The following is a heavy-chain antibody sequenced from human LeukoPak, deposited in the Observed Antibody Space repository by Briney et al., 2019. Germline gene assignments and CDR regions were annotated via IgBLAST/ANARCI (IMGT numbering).Heavy chain of an antibody. CDR1: GGSISSYY. Sequence: SETLSLTCTVSGGSISSYYWSWIRQPAGKGLEWIGRIYTSGSTNYNPSLKSRVTISVDTSKNQFSLKLSSVTAADTAVYYCAREALYGSSSTWPYNWFDPWGQGTLVTVSS. CDR2: IYTSGST. D-gene: IGHD3-3*01. V-gene: IGHV4-4*07. J-gene: IGHJ5*02. CDR3: AREALYGSSSTWPYNWFDP.